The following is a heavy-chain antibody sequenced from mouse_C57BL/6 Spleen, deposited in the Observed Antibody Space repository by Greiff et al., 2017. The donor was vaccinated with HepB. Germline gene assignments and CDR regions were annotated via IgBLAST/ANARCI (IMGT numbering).Heavy chain of an antibody. CDR3: ARGGGTTVVAYYYAMDY. Sequence: EVHLVESGGGLVKPGGSLKFSCAASGFTFSSYAMSWVRQTPEKRLEWVATISDGGSYTYYPDNVKGRFTISRDNAKNNLYLQMSHLKSEDTAMYYCARGGGTTVVAYYYAMDYWGQGTSVTVSS. CDR2: ISDGGSYT. V-gene: IGHV5-4*01. J-gene: IGHJ4*01. D-gene: IGHD1-1*01. CDR1: GFTFSSYA.